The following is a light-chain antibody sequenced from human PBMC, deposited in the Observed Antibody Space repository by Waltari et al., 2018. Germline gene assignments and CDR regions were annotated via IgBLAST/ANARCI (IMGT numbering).Light chain of an antibody. Sequence: SFELTQTSSLSVSPGQTVRITCSGAVLANKYDRLFQQTPGQAPILIISKDTERPSGIPGRFSGSSSWTTVTLTISGAQVEDEADDACYSAADNYLGFFGGGTKRTVL. CDR2: KDT. CDR3: YSAADNYLGF. V-gene: IGLV3-27*01. CDR1: VLANKY. J-gene: IGLJ2*01.